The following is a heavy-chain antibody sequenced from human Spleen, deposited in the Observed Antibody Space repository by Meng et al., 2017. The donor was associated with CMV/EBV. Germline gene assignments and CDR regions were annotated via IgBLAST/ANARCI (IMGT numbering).Heavy chain of an antibody. D-gene: IGHD1-26*01. Sequence: TVSGASIRHAGYYWSWIRPQPGRGLEWIRFIDFSGLTYYNPVLKRLITISVDASKRQFFLKLNSVTAADTVVYYCAKSDSREGGFDSWGQGTLVTVSS. CDR2: IDFSGLT. CDR1: GASIRHAGYY. CDR3: AKSDSREGGFDS. J-gene: IGHJ4*02. V-gene: IGHV4-31*01.